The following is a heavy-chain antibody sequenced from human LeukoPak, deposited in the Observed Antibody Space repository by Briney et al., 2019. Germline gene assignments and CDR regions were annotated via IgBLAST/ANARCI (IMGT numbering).Heavy chain of an antibody. J-gene: IGHJ6*03. CDR3: ARVLRQWLIYYYYMDV. D-gene: IGHD6-19*01. CDR1: GGSFSGYY. Sequence: NPSETLSLTCAVYGGSFSGYYWSWIRQPPGKGLEWIGEINHSGSTNYNPSLKSRVTISVDTSKNQFSLKLSSVTAADTAVYYCARVLRQWLIYYYYMDVWGKGTTVTVSS. V-gene: IGHV4-34*01. CDR2: INHSGST.